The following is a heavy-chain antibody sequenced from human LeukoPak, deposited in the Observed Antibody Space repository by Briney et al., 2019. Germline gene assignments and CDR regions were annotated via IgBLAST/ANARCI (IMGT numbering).Heavy chain of an antibody. CDR2: ISGSSATI. D-gene: IGHD3-10*01. V-gene: IGHV3-23*01. CDR3: AKKRDTGSFKGAFDI. Sequence: GGSLRLSCVASGFIFSSYAMSWVRQAPGKGLEWVSHISGSSATIHYADSVKDRFTISRDNPKNTVYLQMNSLRVEDTAVYYCAKKRDTGSFKGAFDIWGQGTSVTASS. J-gene: IGHJ3*02. CDR1: GFIFSSYA.